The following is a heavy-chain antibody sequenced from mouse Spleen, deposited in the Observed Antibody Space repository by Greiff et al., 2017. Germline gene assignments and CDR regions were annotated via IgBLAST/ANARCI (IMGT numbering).Heavy chain of an antibody. D-gene: IGHD2-10*01. Sequence: VQLKQSGPELVKPGASVKISCKASGYSFTGYFMNWVMQSHGKSLEWIGRINPYNGDTFYNQKFKGKATLTVDKSSSTAHMELRSLASEDSAVYYCAREGAYYGNYYAMDYWGQGTSVTVSS. V-gene: IGHV1-20*02. CDR1: GYSFTGYF. CDR3: AREGAYYGNYYAMDY. J-gene: IGHJ4*01. CDR2: INPYNGDT.